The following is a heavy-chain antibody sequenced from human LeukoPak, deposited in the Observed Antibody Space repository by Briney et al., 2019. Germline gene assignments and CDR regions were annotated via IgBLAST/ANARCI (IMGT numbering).Heavy chain of an antibody. J-gene: IGHJ4*02. V-gene: IGHV3-30*02. CDR3: ARDGSIAVAGMRKDSDY. CDR1: GFTFSSYG. CDR2: IRYDGSNK. Sequence: GGSLRLSCAASGFTFSSYGMHWVRQAPGKGLEWVAFIRYDGSNKYYADSVKGRFTISRDNSKNTLYLQMNSLRAEDTAVYYCARDGSIAVAGMRKDSDYWGQGTLVTVSS. D-gene: IGHD6-19*01.